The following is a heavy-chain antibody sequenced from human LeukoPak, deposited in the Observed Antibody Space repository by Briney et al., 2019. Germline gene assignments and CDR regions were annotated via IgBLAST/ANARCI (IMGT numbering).Heavy chain of an antibody. CDR1: GFTFSSYA. D-gene: IGHD6-19*01. CDR3: ARDRVAVAGPVDFFDL. CDR2: ISYDGSNK. Sequence: PGGSLRLSCAASGFTFSSYAMHWVRQAPGKGLEWVAVISYDGSNKYYADSVKGRFTISRDNSKNTLYLQMNSLRAEDTAVYYCARDRVAVAGPVDFFDLWGRGTLVTVSS. J-gene: IGHJ2*01. V-gene: IGHV3-30*04.